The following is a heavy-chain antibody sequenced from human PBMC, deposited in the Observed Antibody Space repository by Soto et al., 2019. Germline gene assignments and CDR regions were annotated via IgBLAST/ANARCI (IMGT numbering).Heavy chain of an antibody. V-gene: IGHV4-59*01. D-gene: IGHD5-12*01. CDR1: GGSISSYY. Sequence: PSETLSLTCTVSGGSISSYYWSWIRQPPGKGLEWIGYIYYSGSTNYNPSLKSRVTISVDTSKNQFSLKLSSVTAADTAVYYCAREENSGYDYYDYWGQGTLVTVSS. CDR3: AREENSGYDYYDY. J-gene: IGHJ4*02. CDR2: IYYSGST.